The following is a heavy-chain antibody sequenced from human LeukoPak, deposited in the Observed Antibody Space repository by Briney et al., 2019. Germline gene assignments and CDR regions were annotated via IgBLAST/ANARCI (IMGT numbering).Heavy chain of an antibody. D-gene: IGHD2-15*01. CDR3: AKSVVVITFRFDD. Sequence: QPWGALRLSCAVSGFTLTNHGVSWVRQAPGKGLEWVSAINGGGGNTYYADSVKGRFTISRDNSKNMVYLQMNSLRADDTAVYYCAKSVVVITFRFDDWGQGALVTVSS. V-gene: IGHV3-23*01. CDR1: GFTLTNHG. CDR2: INGGGGNT. J-gene: IGHJ4*02.